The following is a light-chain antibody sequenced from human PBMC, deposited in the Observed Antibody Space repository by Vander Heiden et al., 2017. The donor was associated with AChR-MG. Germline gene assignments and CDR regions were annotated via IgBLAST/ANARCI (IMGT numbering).Light chain of an antibody. J-gene: IGLJ1*01. CDR1: ALPKQY. CDR3: QSADSSGTYHV. CDR2: KDS. Sequence: SYKLTQPPSVSVSPGQTARITCSGDALPKQYAYWYQQKPGQAPVLVIYKDSERPSGIPEGFSGSSSGTTVTLTISGVQAEDEADYYCQSADSSGTYHVFGTGTKVTVL. V-gene: IGLV3-25*03.